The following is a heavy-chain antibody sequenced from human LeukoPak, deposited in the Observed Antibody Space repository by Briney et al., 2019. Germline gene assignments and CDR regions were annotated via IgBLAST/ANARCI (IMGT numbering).Heavy chain of an antibody. CDR3: ARGSGSTWYPPYGLDV. CDR1: GFTVSSYE. D-gene: IGHD6-13*01. Sequence: PGGSLRLSCAAFGFTVSSYEMSWVRQAPGKGLEWVSHISISGTTLYCADSVKGRFTISSDNAKNSLFLQMNSLRAEDTAVYYCARGSGSTWYPPYGLDVWGKGTTVTVSS. CDR2: ISISGTTL. J-gene: IGHJ6*04. V-gene: IGHV3-48*03.